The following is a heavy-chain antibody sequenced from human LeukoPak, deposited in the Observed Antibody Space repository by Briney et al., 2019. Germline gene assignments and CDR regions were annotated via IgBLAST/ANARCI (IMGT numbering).Heavy chain of an antibody. CDR3: TRVSTTGVGGRGYFDQ. D-gene: IGHD1-1*01. V-gene: IGHV3-53*01. J-gene: IGHJ4*02. CDR1: GFTVSTNY. Sequence: GGSLRLSCAASGFTVSTNYMSWVRQAPGKGLEWVSVIYSGGSTYYADSVKGRFTISRDSSKSTLYLQMNSLRAEDTAVYYCTRVSTTGVGGRGYFDQWGQGTQVTVSS. CDR2: IYSGGST.